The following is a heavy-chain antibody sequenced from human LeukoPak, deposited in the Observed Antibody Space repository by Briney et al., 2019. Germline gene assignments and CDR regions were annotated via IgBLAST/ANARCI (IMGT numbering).Heavy chain of an antibody. J-gene: IGHJ3*02. D-gene: IGHD2-15*01. CDR2: ITTDTGSP. Sequence: GASVKVSCKASGYTFNTYAMNWVRQAPGQGLEWMGWITTDTGSPAYAQGFTGRFVFSLDTSGTSGSTAYLQISSLKAEDTAVYYCARAARYCSGGNCVSPRVFDIWGQGTMVTVSS. CDR3: ARAARYCSGGNCVSPRVFDI. CDR1: GYTFNTYA. V-gene: IGHV7-4-1*02.